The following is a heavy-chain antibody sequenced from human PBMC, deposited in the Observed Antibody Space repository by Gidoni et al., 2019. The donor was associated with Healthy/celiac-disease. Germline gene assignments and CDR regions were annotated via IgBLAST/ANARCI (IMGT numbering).Heavy chain of an antibody. V-gene: IGHV3-30*18. CDR2: ISYDGSNN. J-gene: IGHJ4*01. CDR3: AKDKYEAIAAAGFPEI. D-gene: IGHD6-13*01. Sequence: QVQLVESGGVVVQPGRSLSIYCAAAGFTFSSYCMHWVRQAPGKGLEWVAVISYDGSNNYYADSVKGRFTISRDKSKNTLYLQMNSLRAEDTAVYYCAKDKYEAIAAAGFPEIWGHGTLVTVSS. CDR1: GFTFSSYC.